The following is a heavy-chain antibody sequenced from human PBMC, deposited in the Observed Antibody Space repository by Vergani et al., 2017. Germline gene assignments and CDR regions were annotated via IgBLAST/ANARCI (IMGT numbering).Heavy chain of an antibody. CDR2: ISGSGGST. CDR3: AKDLWSGYFPFDY. CDR1: GFTFSSYA. Sequence: EVQLLESGGGLVQPGGSLRLSCAASGFTFSSYAMSWVRQAPGKGLEWGSAISGSGGSTYYADSVKGRFTISRDNSKNTLYLQMNSLRAEDTAVYYCAKDLWSGYFPFDYWGQGTLVTVSS. D-gene: IGHD3-3*01. J-gene: IGHJ4*02. V-gene: IGHV3-23*01.